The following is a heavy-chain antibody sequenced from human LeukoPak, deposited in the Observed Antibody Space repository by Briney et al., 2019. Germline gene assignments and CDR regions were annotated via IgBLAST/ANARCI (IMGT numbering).Heavy chain of an antibody. CDR1: GFTFSSYG. CDR3: ARDGSPKGVLWFGELENYFDY. J-gene: IGHJ4*02. D-gene: IGHD3-10*01. Sequence: PGGSLRLSCAASGFTFSSYGMHWVRQAPGKGLEWVAVISYDGSNKYYADSVKGRFTISRDNSKNTLYLQMNSLRAEDTAVYYCARDGSPKGVLWFGELENYFDYWGQGTLVTVSS. V-gene: IGHV3-30*03. CDR2: ISYDGSNK.